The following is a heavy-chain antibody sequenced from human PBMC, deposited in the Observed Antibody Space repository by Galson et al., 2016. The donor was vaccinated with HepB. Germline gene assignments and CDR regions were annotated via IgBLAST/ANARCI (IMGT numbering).Heavy chain of an antibody. D-gene: IGHD3-16*01. CDR3: TQGGGYLIDY. Sequence: SETLSLTCTVSGDSTTSQFWSWIRQPPGKGLEWIGYIYNSETTKYNPSLKSRVTISVDTPKNQFSLKLNSVTAADTAVYYCTQGGGYLIDYWSQGALVTVSS. CDR2: IYNSETT. CDR1: GDSTTSQF. J-gene: IGHJ4*02. V-gene: IGHV4-59*08.